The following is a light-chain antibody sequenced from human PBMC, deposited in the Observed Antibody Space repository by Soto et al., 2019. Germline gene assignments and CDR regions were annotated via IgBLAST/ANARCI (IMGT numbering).Light chain of an antibody. V-gene: IGKV3-11*01. J-gene: IGKJ5*01. CDR2: DAS. Sequence: EIVLTQSPATLRVFSGERATLSCRTSQSVSIDLAWYQQKPGQAPRLLIYDASNRATGIPARFSGSGSGTDFTLTINSLEPEDFAVYYCQQRSKWLTFGQGTRLEIK. CDR1: QSVSID. CDR3: QQRSKWLT.